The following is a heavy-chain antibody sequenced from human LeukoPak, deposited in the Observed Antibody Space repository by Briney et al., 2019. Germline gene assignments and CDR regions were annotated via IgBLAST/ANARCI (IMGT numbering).Heavy chain of an antibody. CDR1: GFTFSAYG. D-gene: IGHD5-12*01. CDR2: ISDRGDNT. Sequence: PGGTLRLSCAASGFTFSAYGMTWVRQAPGKGLEWVSHISDRGDNTYYADSVKGRFTISRDNSKNTLYLQMNSLGAEDTAVYYCARDRRGYSGYDRRAYYFDYWGQGTLVTVSS. CDR3: ARDRRGYSGYDRRAYYFDY. J-gene: IGHJ4*02. V-gene: IGHV3-23*01.